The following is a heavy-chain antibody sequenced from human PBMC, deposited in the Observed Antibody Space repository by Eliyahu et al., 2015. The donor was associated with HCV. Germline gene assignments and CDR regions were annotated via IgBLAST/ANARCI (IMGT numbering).Heavy chain of an antibody. CDR2: IYYSGST. CDR3: ARAYAGYYYDSSGYYKRSYYLLLGLDL. D-gene: IGHD3-22*01. V-gene: IGHV4-59*01. J-gene: IGHJ6*02. Sequence: IRQPPGKGLEWIGYIYYSGSTNYNPSLKSRVTISVDTSKNQFSLKLSSVTAADTAVYYCARAYAGYYYDSSGYYKRSYYLLLGLDLWGHGGTVTVSS.